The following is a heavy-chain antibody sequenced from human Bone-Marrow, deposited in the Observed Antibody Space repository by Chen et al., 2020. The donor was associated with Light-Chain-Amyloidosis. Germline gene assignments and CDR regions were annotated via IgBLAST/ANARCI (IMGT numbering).Heavy chain of an antibody. CDR3: ARRRDGYNFDY. CDR1: GYTFPNYW. Sequence: EVQLEQSGPEVKKPGESLKISCKGSGYTFPNYWIGWVRQMPGKGLEWMGVIYPDDSDARYSPSFEGQVTLSADKSITTAYLQWRSLKASDTAMYDCARRRDGYNFDYWGQGTLVTVSS. D-gene: IGHD5-12*01. J-gene: IGHJ4*02. CDR2: IYPDDSDA. V-gene: IGHV5-51*01.